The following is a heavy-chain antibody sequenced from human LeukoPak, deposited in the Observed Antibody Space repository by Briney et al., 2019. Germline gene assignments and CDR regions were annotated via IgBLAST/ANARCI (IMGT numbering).Heavy chain of an antibody. D-gene: IGHD3-3*01. CDR2: INPSDGST. J-gene: IGHJ3*02. CDR3: ARERVLRFLEWLSNDAFDI. V-gene: IGHV1-46*01. Sequence: GASVKVSCKASGYTFTNHLMLWVRQAPGQGLEWMGIINPSDGSTRYAQKFQGRVTMTRDTSTSTVYMELSSLRSEDTAVYYCARERVLRFLEWLSNDAFDIWGQGTMVTVSS. CDR1: GYTFTNHL.